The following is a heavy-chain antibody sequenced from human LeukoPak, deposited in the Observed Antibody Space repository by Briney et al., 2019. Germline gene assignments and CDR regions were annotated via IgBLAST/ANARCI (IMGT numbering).Heavy chain of an antibody. Sequence: PGGSLRLSCAASGFIFTNHGMNWVRQAPGKGLEWVANIKQDGSEKYYVDSVKGRFTISRDNAKNSLYLQMNSLRAEDTAVYYCARVVTDSSSWYTPYYYYYYMDVWGKGTTVTVSS. D-gene: IGHD6-13*01. CDR1: GFIFTNHG. V-gene: IGHV3-7*01. J-gene: IGHJ6*03. CDR3: ARVVTDSSSWYTPYYYYYYMDV. CDR2: IKQDGSEK.